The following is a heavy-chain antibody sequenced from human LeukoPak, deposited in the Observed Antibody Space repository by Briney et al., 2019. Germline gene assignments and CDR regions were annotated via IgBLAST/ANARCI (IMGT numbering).Heavy chain of an antibody. J-gene: IGHJ4*02. CDR3: ARHSYDSSGYYVIDY. V-gene: IGHV5-51*01. Sequence: GESPKISCKGSGYSFTSYWIGWVRQMPGKGLEWMGIIYPGDSDTRYSPSFQGQVTISADKSISTAYLQWSSLKASDTAMYYCARHSYDSSGYYVIDYWGQGTLVTVSS. CDR1: GYSFTSYW. CDR2: IYPGDSDT. D-gene: IGHD3-22*01.